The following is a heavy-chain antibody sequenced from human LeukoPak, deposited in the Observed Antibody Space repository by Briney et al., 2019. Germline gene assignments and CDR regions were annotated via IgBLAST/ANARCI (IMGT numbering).Heavy chain of an antibody. CDR2: IKSNSDGGTT. V-gene: IGHV3-15*01. CDR3: LWWNY. J-gene: IGHJ4*02. CDR1: GFTFSSYS. Sequence: GGSLRLSCAASGFTFSSYSMNWVRQAPGKGLEWVGRIKSNSDGGTTDYAASVKGRFTISRDDSKNTLYLQMNSLKTEDTAVYYCLWWNYWGQGTLVTVSS. D-gene: IGHD2-21*01.